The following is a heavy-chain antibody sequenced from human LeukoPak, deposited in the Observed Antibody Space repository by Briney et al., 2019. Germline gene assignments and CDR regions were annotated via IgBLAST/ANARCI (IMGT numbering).Heavy chain of an antibody. J-gene: IGHJ4*02. CDR1: GFTFDDYG. V-gene: IGHV3-20*04. CDR3: ARDSTYYYGSGSYSSYFDY. CDR2: INWNGGST. D-gene: IGHD3-10*01. Sequence: GGSLRLSCAASGFTFDDYGMGWVRQAPGKGLEWVSGINWNGGSTDYADSVKGRFTISRDNAKNSLYLQMNSLRDEDTAVYYCARDSTYYYGSGSYSSYFDYWGQGTLVTVSS.